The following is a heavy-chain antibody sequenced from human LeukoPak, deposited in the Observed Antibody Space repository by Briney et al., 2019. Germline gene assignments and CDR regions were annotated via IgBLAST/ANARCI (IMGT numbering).Heavy chain of an antibody. V-gene: IGHV1-46*03. Sequence: VKVSFKASGYTFASYYMHWVRQAPGQGLEWMGIINPSGGSTSYAQKFQGRVTMTRDTSTSTDYMELSSLRSEDTAVYYCARTERWLQLRYYFDYGGQGTLVTVSS. CDR1: GYTFASYY. D-gene: IGHD5-24*01. J-gene: IGHJ4*02. CDR3: ARTERWLQLRYYFDY. CDR2: INPSGGST.